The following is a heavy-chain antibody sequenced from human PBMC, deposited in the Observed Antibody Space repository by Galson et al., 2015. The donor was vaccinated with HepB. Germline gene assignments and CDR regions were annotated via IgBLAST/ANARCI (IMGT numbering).Heavy chain of an antibody. CDR1: GFTFSSYS. CDR3: ARSRRGADLFDY. V-gene: IGHV3-48*04. Sequence: SLRLSCAASGFTFSSYSMNWVRQAPGKGLGWVSYISSGSSTIYYADSVKGRFTISRDNAKNSLSLQMNSLRAEDTAVYYCARSRRGADLFDYWGQGTLVTVSS. J-gene: IGHJ4*02. CDR2: ISSGSSTI. D-gene: IGHD3-10*01.